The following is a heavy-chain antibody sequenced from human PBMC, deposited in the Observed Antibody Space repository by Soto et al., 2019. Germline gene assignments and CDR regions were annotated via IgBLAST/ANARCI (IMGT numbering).Heavy chain of an antibody. CDR1: GFTFSSYA. V-gene: IGHV3-23*01. CDR3: AKPDDPTTVTNYFDY. CDR2: ISGSGGST. D-gene: IGHD4-17*01. Sequence: EVQLLESGGGLVQPGGSLRLSCAASGFTFSSYAMSWVRQAPGEGLEWVSAISGSGGSTYYADSVKGRFTISRDNSKNTLYLQMNSLRAEDTAVDYCAKPDDPTTVTNYFDYWGHGTLVTVSS. J-gene: IGHJ4*01.